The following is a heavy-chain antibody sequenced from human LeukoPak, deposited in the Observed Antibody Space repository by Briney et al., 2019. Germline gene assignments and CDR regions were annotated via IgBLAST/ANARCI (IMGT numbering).Heavy chain of an antibody. CDR3: ARLYNLRNSGYDPYYYYYMDV. CDR2: IYYSGST. CDR1: GGSISSSY. D-gene: IGHD5-12*01. Sequence: SETLSLTCTVSGGSISSSYWSWIRQPPGKGLEWIGYIYYSGSTIYSPSLKSRVTISVDTSKNQFSLKLTSVTAADTAVYYCARLYNLRNSGYDPYYYYYMDVWGKGTTVTISS. V-gene: IGHV4-59*01. J-gene: IGHJ6*03.